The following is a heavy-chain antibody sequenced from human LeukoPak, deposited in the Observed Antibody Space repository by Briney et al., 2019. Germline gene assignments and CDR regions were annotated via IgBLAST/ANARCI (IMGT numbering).Heavy chain of an antibody. J-gene: IGHJ3*02. CDR2: IYCSGST. CDR3: ARLQWDCSSTSCRDAFDI. CDR1: GGSISSSSYC. D-gene: IGHD2-2*01. V-gene: IGHV4-39*01. Sequence: SETLSLTCTVSGGSISSSSYCWGWIRQPPGKGLEWIGSIYCSGSTYYNPSLKSRVTISVDTSKNQFSLKLSSVTAADTAVYYCARLQWDCSSTSCRDAFDIWGQGTMVTVSS.